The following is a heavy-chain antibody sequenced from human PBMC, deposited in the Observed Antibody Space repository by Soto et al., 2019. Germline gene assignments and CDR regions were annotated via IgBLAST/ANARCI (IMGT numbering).Heavy chain of an antibody. Sequence: EVQLLESGGGLVQPGGSLRLSCAASGFTFSTYAMNWVRQAPGKGLEWVSAISGSGDRTYYADSVRGRFTISKDSSKNTLYLQMNSLRVEDTAVYYCAKDGAYSSSSLYYFDYWGQGTLVTVSS. CDR2: ISGSGDRT. J-gene: IGHJ4*02. CDR1: GFTFSTYA. D-gene: IGHD6-6*01. CDR3: AKDGAYSSSSLYYFDY. V-gene: IGHV3-23*01.